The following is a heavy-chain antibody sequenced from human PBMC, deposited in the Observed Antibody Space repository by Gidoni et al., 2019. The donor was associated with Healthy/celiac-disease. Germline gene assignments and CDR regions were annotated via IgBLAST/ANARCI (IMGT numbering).Heavy chain of an antibody. CDR3: AKGPASTRWLVPDYYYYYGMDV. CDR1: GCTFSSYA. CDR2: ISGSGGST. Sequence: EVQLLESGGGLVQPGGALRLSCAASGCTFSSYAMRWVRQAPGKGLGWVSAISGSGGSTYYADSVKGRFTISRDNSKNTLYLQMNSLRAEDTAVYYCAKGPASTRWLVPDYYYYYGMDVWGQGTTVTVSS. D-gene: IGHD6-19*01. V-gene: IGHV3-23*01. J-gene: IGHJ6*02.